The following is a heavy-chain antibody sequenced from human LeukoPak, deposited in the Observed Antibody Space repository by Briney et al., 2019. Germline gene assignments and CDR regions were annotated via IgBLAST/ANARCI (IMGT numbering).Heavy chain of an antibody. CDR2: IRTDGGTK. J-gene: IGHJ4*02. CDR1: GFSFSSYW. Sequence: GGSLRLSCEGSGFSFSSYWMHWVRQAPGKGLAWVSRIRTDGGTKYYADSVKGRFTVSRDNARNTLYLQMDSLRVDDTAVYYCARDWAWGGFDHWGQGTLVTVSS. V-gene: IGHV3-74*01. D-gene: IGHD3-16*01. CDR3: ARDWAWGGFDH.